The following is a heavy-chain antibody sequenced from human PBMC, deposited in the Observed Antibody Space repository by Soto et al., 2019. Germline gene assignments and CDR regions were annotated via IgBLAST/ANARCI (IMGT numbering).Heavy chain of an antibody. D-gene: IGHD4-17*01. CDR3: TTDSYGDYADYYYYTDV. J-gene: IGHJ6*03. CDR1: GFTFSNAW. CDR2: IKSKTDGRTT. Sequence: GGSLRLSCAASGFTFSNAWMSWVRQAPGKGLEWVGRIKSKTDGRTTDYAAPVKGRFTISRDDSKNTLYLQMNSLKTEDTAVYYCTTDSYGDYADYYYYTDVWGKGTTVTVSS. V-gene: IGHV3-15*01.